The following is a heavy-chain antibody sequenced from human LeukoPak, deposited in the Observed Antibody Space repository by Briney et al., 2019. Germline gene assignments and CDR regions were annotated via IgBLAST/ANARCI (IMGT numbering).Heavy chain of an antibody. CDR3: ARGGELGGY. Sequence: GGSLRLSCAASRFTFGSYSMNWVRQAPGKGLEWVSSISSSSSYIYYADSVKGRFTISRDNAKNSLYLQMNSLRAEDTAVYYCARGGELGGYWGQGTLVTVSS. V-gene: IGHV3-21*01. D-gene: IGHD3-10*01. J-gene: IGHJ4*02. CDR2: ISSSSSYI. CDR1: RFTFGSYS.